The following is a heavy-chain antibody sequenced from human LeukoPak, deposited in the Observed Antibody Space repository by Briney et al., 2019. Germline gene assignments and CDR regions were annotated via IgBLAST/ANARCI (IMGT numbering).Heavy chain of an antibody. CDR1: GGSISSYY. D-gene: IGHD6-13*01. J-gene: IGHJ6*03. CDR3: ARTTEAHSWRTRYYDYYMDV. Sequence: PSETLSLTCTVSGGSISSYYWSWIRQPPGKGLEWIGYIYYSGSTNYNPPLKSRVTISVDTSKNQFSLKLSSVTAADTAVYYCARTTEAHSWRTRYYDYYMDVWGKGTTVTVSS. V-gene: IGHV4-59*01. CDR2: IYYSGST.